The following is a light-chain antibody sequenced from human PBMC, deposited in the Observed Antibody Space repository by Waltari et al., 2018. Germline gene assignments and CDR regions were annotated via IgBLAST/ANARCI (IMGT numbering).Light chain of an antibody. V-gene: IGLV2-14*03. CDR2: DVS. Sequence: QSALTQPASVSGSPGQSITISCSGTTNDIGTYDYVSWYQHHPGKAPKLIIYDVSHRPSGVSSRFSGSKSGNTASLTVSELQAEDEADYYCSSYTSTSTLVVFGGGTKLTVL. CDR1: TNDIGTYDY. J-gene: IGLJ2*01. CDR3: SSYTSTSTLVV.